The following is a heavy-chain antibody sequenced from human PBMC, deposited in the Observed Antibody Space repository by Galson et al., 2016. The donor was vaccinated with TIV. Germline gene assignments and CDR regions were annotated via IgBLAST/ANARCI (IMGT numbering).Heavy chain of an antibody. CDR2: IIPIFGTT. J-gene: IGHJ6*02. D-gene: IGHD1-26*01. Sequence: SVKVSCKASGDTFSSYPISWVRQAPGQGLEWMGGIIPIFGTTNYAQKFQGRVTITTDKSTTTAYMELSSLRSEDTAVYYCARDASGSYKDYYYYGMDVWGQGTTVIVSS. CDR1: GDTFSSYP. V-gene: IGHV1-69*05. CDR3: ARDASGSYKDYYYYGMDV.